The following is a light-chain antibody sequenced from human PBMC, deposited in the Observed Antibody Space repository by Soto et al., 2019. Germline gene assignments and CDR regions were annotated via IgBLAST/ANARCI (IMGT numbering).Light chain of an antibody. CDR2: DVS. Sequence: QSVLTQPASVSGSPGQSITISCTGTSSDVGNYNLVSWYQQHPGKAPKLMIYDVSKRPSGVSNRLSGSKSGNTASLTISGLQADDEADYYCCSYAGDSYVFGTGTKVT. V-gene: IGLV2-23*02. CDR3: CSYAGDSYV. CDR1: SSDVGNYNL. J-gene: IGLJ1*01.